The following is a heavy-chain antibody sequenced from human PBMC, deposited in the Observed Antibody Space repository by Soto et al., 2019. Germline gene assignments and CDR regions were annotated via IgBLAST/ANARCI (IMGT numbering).Heavy chain of an antibody. D-gene: IGHD3-22*01. CDR1: GASTVSHYH. V-gene: IGHV4-31*02. Sequence: PSETLSLTCSVSGASTVSHYHWTWIRQPPGKGLEWMGYIFNSGTTFYNPSLTSRLSISMDTSGNHFSLELRSVTAADTAMYYCARQIYDSDTGPNFQYYFDSWGQGTPVTVS. CDR2: IFNSGTT. CDR3: ARQIYDSDTGPNFQYYFDS. J-gene: IGHJ4*02.